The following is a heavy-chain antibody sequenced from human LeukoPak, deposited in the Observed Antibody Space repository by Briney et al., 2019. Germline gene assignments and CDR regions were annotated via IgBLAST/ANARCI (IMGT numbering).Heavy chain of an antibody. CDR1: GFTFTNYA. CDR2: ISADGRST. CDR3: AKVAGSSGYYPDF. V-gene: IGHV3-23*01. Sequence: GGSLRLSCAASGFTFTNYAMSWVRQAPGKGLQWISAISADGRSTYHADSVKGRFTISRDISKNTLYLQMNSLRAEDTAVYYCAKVAGSSGYYPDFWGQGTLVTVSS. J-gene: IGHJ4*02. D-gene: IGHD3-22*01.